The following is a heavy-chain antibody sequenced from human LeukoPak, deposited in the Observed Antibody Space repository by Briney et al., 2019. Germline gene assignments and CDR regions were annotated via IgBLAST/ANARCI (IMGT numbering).Heavy chain of an antibody. D-gene: IGHD3-16*01. CDR3: ATYTHWVAGDV. Sequence: GGSLRLSCAASGFTFSDSWMSWVRQAPGKGLEWVANMNQDGSEKDYVDSVKGRFTISRDNAWKSLYLQMGSLRAEDTAVYYCATYTHWVAGDVWGQGTTVTVSS. CDR1: GFTFSDSW. J-gene: IGHJ6*02. CDR2: MNQDGSEK. V-gene: IGHV3-7*01.